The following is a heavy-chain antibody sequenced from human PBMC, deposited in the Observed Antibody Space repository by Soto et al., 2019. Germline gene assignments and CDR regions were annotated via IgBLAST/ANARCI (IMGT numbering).Heavy chain of an antibody. CDR3: VKDDGGYPSTAPH. D-gene: IGHD3-22*01. CDR2: ISGSGDRT. V-gene: IGHV3-23*01. Sequence: GGPLRLSCAASGITISNFPMSWGRQAPGKGLDWVSGISGSGDRTYYADSAKGRFTISKDISRNSLSLQLDSLGVEDTAVYFCVKDDGGYPSTAPHWGQGTLVTVSS. J-gene: IGHJ4*02. CDR1: GITISNFP.